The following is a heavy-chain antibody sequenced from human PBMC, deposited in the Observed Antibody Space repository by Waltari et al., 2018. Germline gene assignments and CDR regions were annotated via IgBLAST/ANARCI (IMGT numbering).Heavy chain of an antibody. CDR3: AIVVPAAIGNYYYMDV. Sequence: QVQLVQSGAEVKKPGASVKVSCKASGYTSTGNYMHWVRPAPGQGLEWMGRINPNSGGTNYAQKFQGRVTMTRDTSISTAYMELSRLRSDDTAVYYCAIVVPAAIGNYYYMDVWGKGTTVTVSS. CDR2: INPNSGGT. CDR1: GYTSTGNY. D-gene: IGHD2-2*01. V-gene: IGHV1-2*06. J-gene: IGHJ6*03.